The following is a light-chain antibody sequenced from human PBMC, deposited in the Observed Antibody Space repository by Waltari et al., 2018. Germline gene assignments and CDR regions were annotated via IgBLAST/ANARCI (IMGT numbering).Light chain of an antibody. J-gene: IGKJ1*01. CDR3: QQYNMYPRT. CDR2: TAS. Sequence: DIQMTQSPSTLSASVGDRVTITCRASQTLHSFQHSWLAWYQQKPGKPPKPLVYTASTLESWVPSRFSGRGCGTEFTLTINRLQPDDTGTYYWQQYNMYPRTFGQGTKVEIK. CDR1: QTLHSFQHSW. V-gene: IGKV1-5*03.